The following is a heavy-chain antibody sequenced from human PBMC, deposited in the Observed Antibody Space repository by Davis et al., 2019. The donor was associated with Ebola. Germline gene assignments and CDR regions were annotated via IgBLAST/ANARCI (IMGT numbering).Heavy chain of an antibody. D-gene: IGHD4-23*01. CDR1: GYTFRSYW. Sequence: GESLKISCKGSGYTFRSYWVSWVRQMPGKGLEWMGRIDPSDSQTNYSPSFEGHVAISADKSTNTAFLQLTSLNTSDTAMYYCARRADGGSQPGHAVFDIWGQGTLVTVSS. V-gene: IGHV5-10-1*01. CDR2: IDPSDSQT. CDR3: ARRADGGSQPGHAVFDI. J-gene: IGHJ3*02.